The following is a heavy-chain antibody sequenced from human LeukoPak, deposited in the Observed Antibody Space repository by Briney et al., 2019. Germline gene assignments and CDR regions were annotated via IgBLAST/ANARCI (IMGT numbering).Heavy chain of an antibody. Sequence: ASVKVSCKASGYTFTSYGISWVRQAPGQGLEWMGWISAYNGNTNYAQKLQGRVTMTTDTSTSTAYMELRSLRSDGTAVYYCARLGSGYDSSGYYHYYFDYWGQGTLVTVSS. CDR2: ISAYNGNT. CDR1: GYTFTSYG. CDR3: ARLGSGYDSSGYYHYYFDY. D-gene: IGHD3-22*01. J-gene: IGHJ4*02. V-gene: IGHV1-18*01.